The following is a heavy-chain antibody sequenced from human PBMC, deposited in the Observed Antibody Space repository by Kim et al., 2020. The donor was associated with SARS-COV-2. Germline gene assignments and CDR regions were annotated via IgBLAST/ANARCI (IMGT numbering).Heavy chain of an antibody. CDR1: GFTFSSYE. CDR3: ARDGRITILGVAPPGYYGIDV. Sequence: GGSLRLSCAASGFTFSSYEMNWVRQAPGKGLEWVSYITSSGTTTYYADSVKGRFTISRDNAKNSLYLQMNSLRAEDTAVYYCARDGRITILGVAPPGYYGIDVWGQGTTVTVSS. V-gene: IGHV3-48*03. D-gene: IGHD3-3*01. CDR2: ITSSGTTT. J-gene: IGHJ6*02.